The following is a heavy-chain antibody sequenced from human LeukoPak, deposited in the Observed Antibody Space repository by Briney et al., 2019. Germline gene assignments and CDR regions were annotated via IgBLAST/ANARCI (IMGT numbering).Heavy chain of an antibody. CDR3: ARDGIRGLHSGMDV. CDR1: GYSFTGYY. D-gene: IGHD1-26*01. Sequence: GASVTVSCKTSGYSFTGYYMHWVRQAHGQGLGWMGLINPNTGVTNYAQKFQGRVNMTRDTSITTAYMDLSSLRSDDTAVYYCARDGIRGLHSGMDVWGQGTTVTVSS. J-gene: IGHJ6*02. V-gene: IGHV1-2*02. CDR2: INPNTGVT.